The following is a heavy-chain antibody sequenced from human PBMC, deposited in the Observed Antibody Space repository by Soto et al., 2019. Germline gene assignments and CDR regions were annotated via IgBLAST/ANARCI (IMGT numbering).Heavy chain of an antibody. CDR3: ATVHNTSRSFDY. J-gene: IGHJ4*02. CDR2: TGGSGRTT. V-gene: IGHV3-23*01. Sequence: WGSLPLACASSVFTFSIYAMTWVRQAPGKGLEWVSTTGGSGRTTYYADSVKGRFTVSRDNSKNTLDLQMSSLRAEDTAVYYCATVHNTSRSFDYWGQGTMVTVSS. CDR1: VFTFSIYA. D-gene: IGHD1-20*01.